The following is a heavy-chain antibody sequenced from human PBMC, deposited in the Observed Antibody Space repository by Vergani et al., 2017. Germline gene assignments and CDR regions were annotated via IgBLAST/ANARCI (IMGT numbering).Heavy chain of an antibody. Sequence: QVQLQESGPGLVKPSQTLSLTCTVSGGSISSGSYYWSWIRQPAGKGLEWIGYIYYSGSTNYNPSLKSRVTISVDTSKNQFSLKLSSVTAADTAVYYCASGIAAPQFDYWGQGTLVTVSS. D-gene: IGHD6-6*01. V-gene: IGHV4-61*02. CDR3: ASGIAAPQFDY. CDR1: GGSISSGSYY. CDR2: IYYSGST. J-gene: IGHJ4*02.